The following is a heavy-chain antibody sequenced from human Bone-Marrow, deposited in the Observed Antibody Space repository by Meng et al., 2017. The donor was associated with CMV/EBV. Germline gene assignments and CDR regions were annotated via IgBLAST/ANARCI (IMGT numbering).Heavy chain of an antibody. CDR2: TYYRSKWYN. CDR1: GDSVSSNSAA. V-gene: IGHV6-1*01. Sequence: LRLPCALSGDSVSSNSAAWNCIRQSPSRGLEWLGRTYYRSKWYNDYAVSVKSRITISPDTSKNQFSLQLNSVTPEETAVYYCARDSSRRKTGYSSGWSAPYYFDDWGQGTLVTVSS. J-gene: IGHJ4*02. CDR3: ARDSSRRKTGYSSGWSAPYYFDD. D-gene: IGHD6-19*01.